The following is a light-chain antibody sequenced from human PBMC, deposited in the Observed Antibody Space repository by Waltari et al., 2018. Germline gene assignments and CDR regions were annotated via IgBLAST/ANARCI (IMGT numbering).Light chain of an antibody. CDR3: GSWDSSLGIGV. CDR2: EGN. CDR1: TPNIGNHY. V-gene: IGLV1-51*01. J-gene: IGLJ3*02. Sequence: QSVLTQAPSVSAPPGQTVTISCSGSTPNIGNHYVSWYQQFPGTAPKIVIYEGNRRPSGMPDRFSGSKSGASATLGITGLQTGDEADDYCGSWDSSLGIGVLGGGTRLTVL.